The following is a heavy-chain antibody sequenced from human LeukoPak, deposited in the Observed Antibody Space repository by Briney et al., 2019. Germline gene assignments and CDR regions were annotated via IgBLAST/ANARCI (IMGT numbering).Heavy chain of an antibody. CDR1: GYTFTGYY. J-gene: IGHJ6*03. D-gene: IGHD6-25*01. Sequence: SVKLSRKASGYTFTGYYMHWVRQAPGPGLEGMGWINTNSGVTTYAQKLQARVTMTKDTTLSTAYMELSRLRSEDTAVYYCARQDAARVGDYYYYYYMDVWGKGTTVTVSS. V-gene: IGHV1-2*02. CDR3: ARQDAARVGDYYYYYYMDV. CDR2: INTNSGVT.